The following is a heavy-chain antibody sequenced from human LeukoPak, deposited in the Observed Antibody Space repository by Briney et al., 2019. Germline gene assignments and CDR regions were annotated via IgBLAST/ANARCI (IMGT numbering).Heavy chain of an antibody. Sequence: ASVKVSCKTSGYIFTDYYTHWVRQAPGQGLEWMGRINPNNGGTNYAQKFQGRVTMTRDTSITTAYMELSRLRSDDTAMFYCVRSPGWYIDYWGQGTLVTVSS. CDR2: INPNNGGT. J-gene: IGHJ4*02. D-gene: IGHD2-15*01. V-gene: IGHV1-2*06. CDR3: VRSPGWYIDY. CDR1: GYIFTDYY.